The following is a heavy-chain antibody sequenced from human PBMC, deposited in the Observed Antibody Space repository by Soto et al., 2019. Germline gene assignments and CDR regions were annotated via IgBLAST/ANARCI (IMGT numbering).Heavy chain of an antibody. V-gene: IGHV3-30-3*01. J-gene: IGHJ6*02. CDR3: ARVSGYDFWSGYPYGMDV. Sequence: PGGSLRLSCAASGFTFSSYAMHWVRQAPGKGLEWVAVISYDGSNKYYADSVKGRFTISRDNSKNTLYLQMNSLRAEGTAVYYCARVSGYDFWSGYPYGMDVWGQGTTVTVSS. CDR2: ISYDGSNK. D-gene: IGHD3-3*01. CDR1: GFTFSSYA.